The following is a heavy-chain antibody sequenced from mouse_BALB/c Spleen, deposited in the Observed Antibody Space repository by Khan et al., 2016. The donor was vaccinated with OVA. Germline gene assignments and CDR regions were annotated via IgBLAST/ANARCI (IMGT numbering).Heavy chain of an antibody. Sequence: QVQLKESGPGLVAPSQSLSITCTVSGFSLSRYNVHWVRQPPGKGLEWLGMIWGGGSTDYNSVLKSRLSISKDNSKSQVSIKMNSLQTDDTAIYYCARTYYRYDGYYSMDYWGQGTSVTVSS. J-gene: IGHJ4*01. CDR1: GFSLSRYN. V-gene: IGHV2-6-4*01. CDR2: IWGGGST. CDR3: ARTYYRYDGYYSMDY. D-gene: IGHD2-14*01.